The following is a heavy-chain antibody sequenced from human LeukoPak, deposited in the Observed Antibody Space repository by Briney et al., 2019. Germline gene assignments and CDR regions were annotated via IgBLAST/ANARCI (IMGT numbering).Heavy chain of an antibody. CDR3: AKDIGVGFGESHFDY. V-gene: IGHV3-9*01. Sequence: LSGGSLRLSCAASGFTFDDYGMHWVRQAPGKGLEWVSGISWNSGSIDYADSVKGRFTISRDNAKNSLYLQMNSLRAEDTALYYCAKDIGVGFGESHFDYWGQGTLVTVSS. CDR1: GFTFDDYG. J-gene: IGHJ4*02. CDR2: ISWNSGSI. D-gene: IGHD3-10*01.